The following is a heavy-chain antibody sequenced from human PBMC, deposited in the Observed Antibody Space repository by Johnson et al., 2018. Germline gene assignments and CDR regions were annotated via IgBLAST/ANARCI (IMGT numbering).Heavy chain of an antibody. CDR1: GFTFSSYG. V-gene: IGHV3-33*01. CDR2: IWYDGSNK. CDR3: ARDLSETVGGPLEGMDV. D-gene: IGHD1-1*01. Sequence: QVQLVESGGGVVQPGRSLRLSCAASGFTFSSYGMHWVRQAPGKGLEWVAVIWYDGSNKYYADSVKGRFTISRDNSKNTLYLQRNSRRAEDTAGYYCARDLSETVGGPLEGMDVWGQGTTVTVSS. J-gene: IGHJ6*02.